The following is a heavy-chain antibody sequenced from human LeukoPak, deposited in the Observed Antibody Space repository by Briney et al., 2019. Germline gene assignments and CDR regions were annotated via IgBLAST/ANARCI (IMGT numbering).Heavy chain of an antibody. CDR1: GGSFSGYY. CDR3: ARANSSGWSGY. D-gene: IGHD6-13*01. CDR2: INHSGST. Sequence: SETLSLTCAVYGGSFSGYYWSWVRQPPGKGLEWIGAINHSGSTNYNPSLKSRVTISVDTSKNQFSLKLSSVAAADTAVHYCARANSSGWSGYWGQGTLVTVSS. V-gene: IGHV4-34*01. J-gene: IGHJ4*02.